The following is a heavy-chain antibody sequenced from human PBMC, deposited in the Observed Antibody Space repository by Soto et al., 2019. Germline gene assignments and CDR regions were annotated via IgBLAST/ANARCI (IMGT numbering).Heavy chain of an antibody. CDR1: GFTFSSYA. J-gene: IGHJ6*02. V-gene: IGHV3-30-3*01. CDR3: ARDVGQQRLGGPYGMDV. D-gene: IGHD6-25*01. CDR2: ISYDGSNK. Sequence: GGSLRLSCAASGFTFSSYAMHWVRQAPGKGLEWVAVISYDGSNKYYADSVKGRFTISRDNSKNTLYLQMNSLRAEDTAVYYCARDVGQQRLGGPYGMDVWGQGTTVTVSS.